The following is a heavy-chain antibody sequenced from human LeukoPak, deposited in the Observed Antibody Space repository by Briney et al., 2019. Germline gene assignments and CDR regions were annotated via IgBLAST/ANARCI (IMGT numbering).Heavy chain of an antibody. J-gene: IGHJ4*02. Sequence: PSETLSLTCTVSGYSISSGYYWGWIRQPPGKGLEWIGSIYHSGNTYYNPSLKSRVTISIDTSKNQFSLKLSSVTAADTAVYYCARDVRAAASNYWGQGTLVTVSS. CDR2: IYHSGNT. CDR3: ARDVRAAASNY. V-gene: IGHV4-38-2*02. CDR1: GYSISSGYY. D-gene: IGHD6-13*01.